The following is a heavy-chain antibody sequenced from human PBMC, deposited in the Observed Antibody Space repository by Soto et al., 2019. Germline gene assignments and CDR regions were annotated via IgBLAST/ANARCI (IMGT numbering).Heavy chain of an antibody. CDR3: AMSTTVTSFDY. J-gene: IGHJ4*02. CDR1: GGSISSYY. D-gene: IGHD4-17*01. V-gene: IGHV4-59*01. Sequence: SETLSLTCTVSGGSISSYYWSWIRQPPGKGLEWIGYIYYSGSTNYNPSLKSRVTISADTSKNQFSLKLSSVTAADTAVYYCAMSTTVTSFDYWGQGTLVTVSS. CDR2: IYYSGST.